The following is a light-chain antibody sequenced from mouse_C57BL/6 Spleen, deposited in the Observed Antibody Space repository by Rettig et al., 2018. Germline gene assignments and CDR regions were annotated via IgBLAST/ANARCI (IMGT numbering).Light chain of an antibody. CDR1: SSVSY. Sequence: QIVLTQSPAIMSASPGEKVTMTCSASSSVSYMYWYQQKPGSSPRLLIYDTSNLASGVPVRFSGSGSGTSYSLTISRMEAEDAATYYCQQWSSYPLTFGTGTKLDLK. CDR3: QQWSSYPLT. V-gene: IGKV4-55*01. CDR2: DTS. J-gene: IGKJ5*01.